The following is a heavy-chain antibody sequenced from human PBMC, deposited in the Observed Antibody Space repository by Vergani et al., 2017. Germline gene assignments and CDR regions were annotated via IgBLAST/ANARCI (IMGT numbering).Heavy chain of an antibody. CDR2: IIPILGIA. V-gene: IGHV1-69*08. Sequence: QVQLVQSGAEVKKPGSSVKVSCKASGGTFSSYTISWVRQAPGLGVEWMGRIIPILGIANYAQKFQCRVTITADKSTSTAYMELSSLRSEDTAVYYCAREGDVDTAMVTGYYYGMDVWGQGTTVTVSS. CDR3: AREGDVDTAMVTGYYYGMDV. CDR1: GGTFSSYT. D-gene: IGHD5-18*01. J-gene: IGHJ6*02.